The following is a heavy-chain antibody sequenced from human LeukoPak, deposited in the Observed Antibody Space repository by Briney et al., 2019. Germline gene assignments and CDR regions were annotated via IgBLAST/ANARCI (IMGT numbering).Heavy chain of an antibody. J-gene: IGHJ4*02. Sequence: ASVTVSCKASGYTFTGYYIHWVRQAPGQGLEYMGRINPNSGGTDYAQKFQGRVTMTRDTSIGTAYMELSRLRSDDTAMYYCARSSGASLFLRFLERLPFDCWGQGTLVTVSS. CDR1: GYTFTGYY. V-gene: IGHV1-2*06. D-gene: IGHD3-3*01. CDR2: INPNSGGT. CDR3: ARSSGASLFLRFLERLPFDC.